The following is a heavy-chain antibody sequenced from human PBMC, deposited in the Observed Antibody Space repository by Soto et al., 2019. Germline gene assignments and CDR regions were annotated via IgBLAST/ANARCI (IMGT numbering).Heavy chain of an antibody. CDR3: ARVGHITNYGMAV. CDR1: GGTFSSYP. Sequence: QVQLVQSGAEVKKPGSSVKVSCEASGGTFSSYPINWVRQAPGQGLEWMGGIIPFFGTSNYAKKFQGRVTITADDSTSTAYMELRSPRSEDTAVYYCARVGHITNYGMAVWGQGTTVTVSS. D-gene: IGHD1-26*01. CDR2: IIPFFGTS. V-gene: IGHV1-69*01. J-gene: IGHJ6*02.